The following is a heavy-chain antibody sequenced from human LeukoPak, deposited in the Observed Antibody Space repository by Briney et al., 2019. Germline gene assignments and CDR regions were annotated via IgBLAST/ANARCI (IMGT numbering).Heavy chain of an antibody. Sequence: VASVKVSCMASGGTFSSYAISWVRQAPGQGLEWMGGIIPIFGTANYAQKFQGRVTITTDESTSTAYMELSSLRSEDTAVYYCARGLGSSSWTEYWGQGTLVTVSP. D-gene: IGHD6-13*01. CDR3: ARGLGSSSWTEY. V-gene: IGHV1-69*05. J-gene: IGHJ4*02. CDR1: GGTFSSYA. CDR2: IIPIFGTA.